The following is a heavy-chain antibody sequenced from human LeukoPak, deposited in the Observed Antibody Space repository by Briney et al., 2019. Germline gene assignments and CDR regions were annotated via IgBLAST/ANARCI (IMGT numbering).Heavy chain of an antibody. V-gene: IGHV3-21*01. CDR1: GFTFSSYS. Sequence: GGSLRLSCAASGFTFSSYSMNWVRQAPGKGLEWVSSISRGSASIYYADSLKGRVTISRDNAKNLLSLQMNSLRVEDTAVYYCARAPLYCGGDCSDWYFDLWGRGTLVTVSS. D-gene: IGHD2-21*02. CDR3: ARAPLYCGGDCSDWYFDL. J-gene: IGHJ2*01. CDR2: ISRGSASI.